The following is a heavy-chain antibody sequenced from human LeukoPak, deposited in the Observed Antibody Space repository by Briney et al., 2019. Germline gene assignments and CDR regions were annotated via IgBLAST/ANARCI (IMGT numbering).Heavy chain of an antibody. J-gene: IGHJ4*02. CDR3: AITSYCSGGSCEYYFDY. V-gene: IGHV1-18*01. CDR2: ISGYSGDT. Sequence: ASVKVSRKASGYTFTTYGISWVRQAPGQGLEWMGWISGYSGDTNYAQKFQGRVTITRNTSISTAYMELSSLRSEDTAVYYCAITSYCSGGSCEYYFDYWGQGTLVTVSS. CDR1: GYTFTTYG. D-gene: IGHD2-15*01.